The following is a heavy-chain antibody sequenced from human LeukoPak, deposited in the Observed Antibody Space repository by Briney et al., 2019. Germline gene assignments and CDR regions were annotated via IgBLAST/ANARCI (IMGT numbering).Heavy chain of an antibody. J-gene: IGHJ5*02. Sequence: GGSLRLSCSASGFTFSNYVSHWVRQAPGKGLEYVSTISSNGRSTYYADSVKGRFTISRDNAENTMYLQMNSLRVEDTAVYYCTRRVSATRWFDPWGQGTLVTVSS. V-gene: IGHV3-64*04. CDR2: ISSNGRST. CDR3: TRRVSATRWFDP. CDR1: GFTFSNYV. D-gene: IGHD2-15*01.